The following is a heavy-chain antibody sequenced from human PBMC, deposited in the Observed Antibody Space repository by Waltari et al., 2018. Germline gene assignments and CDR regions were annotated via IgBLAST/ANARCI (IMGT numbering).Heavy chain of an antibody. CDR1: GGSFSGYY. V-gene: IGHV4-34*01. J-gene: IGHJ6*03. CDR2: INHSGST. CDR3: ARLRPDYDSSGSYHYYYYMDV. D-gene: IGHD3-22*01. Sequence: QVQLQQWGAGLLKPSETLSLTCAVYGGSFSGYYWSWIRQPPGKGLEWIGEINHSGSTNYNPSLKSRVTISVDTSKNQFSLKLSSVTAADTAVYYCARLRPDYDSSGSYHYYYYMDVWGKGTTVTVSS.